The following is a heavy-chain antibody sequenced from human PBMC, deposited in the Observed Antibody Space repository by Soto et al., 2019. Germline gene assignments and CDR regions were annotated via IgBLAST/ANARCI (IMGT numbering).Heavy chain of an antibody. CDR2: ISAYNGNT. CDR1: GYTFTSYG. D-gene: IGHD2-15*01. CDR3: ARDPHGSGVPHPPYADY. V-gene: IGHV1-18*01. Sequence: QVQLVQSGAEVKKPGASVKVSCKASGYTFTSYGISWVRQAPGQGLEWMGWISAYNGNTNYAQKPQGRVTMTTDTSTRTAYMELRSLRSDDTAVYYCARDPHGSGVPHPPYADYWGQGTLVTVSS. J-gene: IGHJ4*02.